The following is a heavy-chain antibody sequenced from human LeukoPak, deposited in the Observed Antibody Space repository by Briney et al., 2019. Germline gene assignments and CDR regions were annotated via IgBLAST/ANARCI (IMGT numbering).Heavy chain of an antibody. CDR2: INHSGST. CDR3: ARRPGSSGIDY. J-gene: IGHJ4*02. D-gene: IGHD6-6*01. CDR1: GGSFSGYY. Sequence: SETLSLTCAVSGGSFSGYYWSWIRQPPGKGLEWIGEINHSGSTNYNPSLKSRVTISVDTSKNQFSLKLSSVTAADTAVYYCARRPGSSGIDYWGQGTLVTVSA. V-gene: IGHV4-34*01.